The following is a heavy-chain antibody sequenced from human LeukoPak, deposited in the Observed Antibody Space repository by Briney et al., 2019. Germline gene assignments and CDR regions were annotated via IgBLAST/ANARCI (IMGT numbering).Heavy chain of an antibody. CDR1: GFTFSSYW. V-gene: IGHV3-74*01. CDR2: INSDGSST. J-gene: IGHJ4*02. D-gene: IGHD4-17*01. Sequence: GGSLRLSCAASGFTFSSYWMDWVRQAPGKGRVWVSRINSDGSSTSYADSVKGRFTISRDNAKNTLYLQMNSLRAEDSAVYYCAKTTLPAYFDYWCQGTLVTGFS. CDR3: AKTTLPAYFDY.